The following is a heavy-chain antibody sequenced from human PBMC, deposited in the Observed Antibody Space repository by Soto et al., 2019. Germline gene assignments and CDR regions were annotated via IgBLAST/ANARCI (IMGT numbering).Heavy chain of an antibody. CDR3: VKFRGPSYSYYSMDV. J-gene: IGHJ6*03. CDR2: ISGSGRTT. D-gene: IGHD3-16*01. Sequence: EVQLLESGGGLVQPGGSRRLSCAASGFTFGSYAMNWLRQAPGRGLECVSFISGSGRTTYYADSVKGRFTVSRDNSKNTLYLQMNSLRAEDTALYYCVKFRGPSYSYYSMDVWGKGTTVTVSS. CDR1: GFTFGSYA. V-gene: IGHV3-23*01.